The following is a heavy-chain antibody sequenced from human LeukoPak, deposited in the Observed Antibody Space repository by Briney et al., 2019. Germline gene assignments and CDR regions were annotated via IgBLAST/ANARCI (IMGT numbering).Heavy chain of an antibody. CDR1: GYTLTDHY. Sequence: ASVKVSCKASGYTLTDHYMHWLRWAPGQGLEWMGWINPQNGTTVYAKKFQGRVTMTRDTPVSTLYMELRNLRSDDTGVYYCAKEGYSNGPDPWGPGSLVTVSS. CDR3: AKEGYSNGPDP. D-gene: IGHD4-11*01. V-gene: IGHV1-2*02. J-gene: IGHJ5*02. CDR2: INPQNGTT.